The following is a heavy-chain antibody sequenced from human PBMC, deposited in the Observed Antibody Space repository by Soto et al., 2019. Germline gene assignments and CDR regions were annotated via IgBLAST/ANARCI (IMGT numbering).Heavy chain of an antibody. CDR3: GKDPQVNRVIMAGIQFDY. D-gene: IGHD2-8*01. J-gene: IGHJ4*02. CDR1: GFTFSNYA. Sequence: GGSLRLSCAASGFTFSNYAMSWVRQAPGKGLEWVSAISGSGGGTYFADSVKGRFTISRDNSKDTLYLQMNSLRAEDTAVYYCGKDPQVNRVIMAGIQFDYWGQGTLVTVSS. CDR2: ISGSGGGT. V-gene: IGHV3-23*01.